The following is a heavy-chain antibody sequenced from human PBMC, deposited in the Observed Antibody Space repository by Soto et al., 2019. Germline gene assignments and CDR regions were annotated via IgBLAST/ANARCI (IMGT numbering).Heavy chain of an antibody. Sequence: GGSLRLSCAASGFAFSSYWMHWVRQGPGKGLVWVSRINSDGSRTIYADSVKGRFTSSRANPKNTLYLHVNRRRAEDTAVYCCARGRHNNYGQVWGQGTLVTVSS. J-gene: IGHJ4*02. D-gene: IGHD5-18*01. CDR2: INSDGSRT. V-gene: IGHV3-74*01. CDR3: ARGRHNNYGQV. CDR1: GFAFSSYW.